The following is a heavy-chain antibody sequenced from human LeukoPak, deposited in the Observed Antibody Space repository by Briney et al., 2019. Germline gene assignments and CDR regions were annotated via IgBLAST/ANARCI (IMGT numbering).Heavy chain of an antibody. V-gene: IGHV1-8*01. J-gene: IGHJ5*02. Sequence: GASVKVSCKASGNTFTNNGINWVRQATGQGLEWMGWMNPNSGNTGYAQKFQGRVTMTRNTSISTAYMELSSLRSEDTAVYYCARDNSVGDVAWWFDPWGQGTLVTVSS. CDR1: GNTFTNNG. CDR3: ARDNSVGDVAWWFDP. CDR2: MNPNSGNT. D-gene: IGHD1-26*01.